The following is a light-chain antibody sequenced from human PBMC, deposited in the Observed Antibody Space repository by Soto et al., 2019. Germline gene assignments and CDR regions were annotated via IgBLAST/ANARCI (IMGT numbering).Light chain of an antibody. J-gene: IGKJ2*01. Sequence: DIVMTQSPDSLAVSLGERATINCKSSQSIFYSSNNKNYLTWYQQKPGQPPKLLIYWASTRESGVPDRFSGSGSGTDFTLTISSLQAEDVAVYYCQQYYNWPPYTFGQGTKL. CDR2: WAS. V-gene: IGKV4-1*01. CDR3: QQYYNWPPYT. CDR1: QSIFYSSNNKNY.